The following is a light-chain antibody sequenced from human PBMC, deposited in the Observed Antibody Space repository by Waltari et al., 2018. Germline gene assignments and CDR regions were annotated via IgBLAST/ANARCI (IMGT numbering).Light chain of an antibody. CDR1: SSDVGAHNF. CDR2: NVS. CDR3: TSFTTIRTYV. J-gene: IGLJ1*01. V-gene: IGLV2-14*03. Sequence: QSALTQTASVSGTPGQSITISCTGTSSDVGAHNFFFCYQPHPGKAPKLMIYNVSHRPSGVSNRFSGSKSGNTASLTISGLQAEDEADYYCTSFTTIRTYVFGTGTKVTVV.